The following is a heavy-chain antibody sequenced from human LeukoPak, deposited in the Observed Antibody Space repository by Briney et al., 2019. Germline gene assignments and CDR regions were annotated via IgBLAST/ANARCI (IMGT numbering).Heavy chain of an antibody. D-gene: IGHD2-2*02. CDR1: GGSISSGSYY. CDR2: IYTSGST. J-gene: IGHJ5*02. V-gene: IGHV4-61*02. Sequence: SETLSLTCTVSGGSISSGSYYWSWIRQPAGKGLEWIGRIYTSGSTNYNPSLKSRVTISVDTSKNQFSLKLSSVTAADTAVYYCARDIIVVVPAAIYNWFDPWGQGTLVTVSS. CDR3: ARDIIVVVPAAIYNWFDP.